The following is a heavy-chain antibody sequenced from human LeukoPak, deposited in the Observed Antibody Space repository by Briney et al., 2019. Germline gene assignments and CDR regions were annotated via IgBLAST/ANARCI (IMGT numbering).Heavy chain of an antibody. V-gene: IGHV3-21*01. D-gene: IGHD6-19*01. Sequence: PGGSLRLSCAASGFTFSSYGMHWVRQAPGKGLEWVSSISTGSSYIYYTDSAKGRFTISRDNAKNSLYLQMNSLRAEDTAVYYCARRGIAVAGPFDYWGQGILVTVSS. J-gene: IGHJ4*02. CDR3: ARRGIAVAGPFDY. CDR1: GFTFSSYG. CDR2: ISTGSSYI.